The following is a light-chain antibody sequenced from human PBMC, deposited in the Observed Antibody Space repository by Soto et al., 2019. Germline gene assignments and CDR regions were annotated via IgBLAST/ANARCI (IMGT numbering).Light chain of an antibody. Sequence: QSALTQPPSASGSPGQSVAISCTGTASDIGGYTFVSWYQQHPGKAPKLLIYDVNKRPSGVPDRFSGYKSGNTASLTVSGLQAEDEDDYYCSAHGGTNPYVFGTGTKLTVL. CDR3: SAHGGTNPYV. CDR2: DVN. V-gene: IGLV2-8*01. J-gene: IGLJ1*01. CDR1: ASDIGGYTF.